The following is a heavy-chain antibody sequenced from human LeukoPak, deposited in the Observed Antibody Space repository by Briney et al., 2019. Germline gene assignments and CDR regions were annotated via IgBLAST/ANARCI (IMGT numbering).Heavy chain of an antibody. V-gene: IGHV3-30*18. D-gene: IGHD1-1*01. CDR3: AKDLFEGYQLGLVLSAFEI. Sequence: GGSLRLSCAASGFTFSYYAMHWVRQAPGKGLGWVAVITYDGSNKYYLDSVKGRITISRDNSKNTLYLQMNSLRAEDTAVYYCAKDLFEGYQLGLVLSAFEIWGQGTMVTVSS. CDR2: ITYDGSNK. J-gene: IGHJ3*02. CDR1: GFTFSYYA.